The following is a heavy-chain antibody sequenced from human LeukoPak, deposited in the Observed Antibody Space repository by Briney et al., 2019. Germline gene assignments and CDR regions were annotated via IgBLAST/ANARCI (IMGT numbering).Heavy chain of an antibody. CDR2: ISGSGGST. J-gene: IGHJ4*02. Sequence: GGSLRLSCAASGFAFSSYAMSWVRQAPGQGLEWFSAISGSGGSTYYADSVKGRFTISRDNSKNTLSLQMNSLRADDRAVYYCAKASTFSGSPVDYWGQGTLVTVSS. V-gene: IGHV3-23*01. D-gene: IGHD1-26*01. CDR1: GFAFSSYA. CDR3: AKASTFSGSPVDY.